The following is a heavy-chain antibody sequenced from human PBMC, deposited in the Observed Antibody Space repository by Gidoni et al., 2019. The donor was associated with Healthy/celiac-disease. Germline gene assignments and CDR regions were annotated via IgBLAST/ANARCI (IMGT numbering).Heavy chain of an antibody. V-gene: IGHV1-18*01. D-gene: IGHD4-17*01. CDR1: GYTFTSYG. CDR3: ARSLMTTVTYTFDY. J-gene: IGHJ4*02. CDR2: ISAYNGNT. Sequence: VKKPAASVKVSCKASGYTFTSYGISWVRQAPGQGLEWMGWISAYNGNTNSAQKRQGRVTMTTDTSTSTAYMELRSLRSDDTAVYYCARSLMTTVTYTFDYWGQGTLVTVSS.